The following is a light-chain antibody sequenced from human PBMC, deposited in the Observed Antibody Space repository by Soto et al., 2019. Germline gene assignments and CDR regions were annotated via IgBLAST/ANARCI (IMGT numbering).Light chain of an antibody. CDR1: SSNIGENY. Sequence: QSVLTQPPSVSAAPGQKVTISGSGSSSNIGENYVSWYQQLPGTAPKLLIYDNNKRPSGIPDRVSGSKSGTSATLGITGLQTGDEADDYCGTWDSSLSAVVFGGGTKVTVL. CDR3: GTWDSSLSAVV. V-gene: IGLV1-51*01. J-gene: IGLJ2*01. CDR2: DNN.